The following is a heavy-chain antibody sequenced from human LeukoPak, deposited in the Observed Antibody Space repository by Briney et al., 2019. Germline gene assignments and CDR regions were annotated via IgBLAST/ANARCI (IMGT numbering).Heavy chain of an antibody. Sequence: PSETLSLTCAVYGGSFSGYYWSWIRQPPGKGLEWIGEINHSGSTNYNPSLKSRVTISVDTSKNQFSLKLSSVTAADTAVYYCAPQGGNSNFDYWGQGTLVTVSS. CDR3: APQGGNSNFDY. V-gene: IGHV4-34*01. D-gene: IGHD4-23*01. J-gene: IGHJ4*02. CDR2: INHSGST. CDR1: GGSFSGYY.